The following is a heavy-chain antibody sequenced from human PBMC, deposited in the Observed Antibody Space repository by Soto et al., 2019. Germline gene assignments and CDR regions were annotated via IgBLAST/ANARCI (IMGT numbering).Heavy chain of an antibody. D-gene: IGHD3-3*01. V-gene: IGHV3-23*01. CDR1: GFTFSSYA. CDR2: ISGSGGST. Sequence: PGGSLRLSCAASGFTFSSYAMSWVRQAPGKGLEWVSAISGSGGSTYYADSVKGRFTISRDNSKNTLYLQMNSLRAEDTAVYYCNGDFWNGYYVVYWGQGTLVTVSS. J-gene: IGHJ4*02. CDR3: NGDFWNGYYVVY.